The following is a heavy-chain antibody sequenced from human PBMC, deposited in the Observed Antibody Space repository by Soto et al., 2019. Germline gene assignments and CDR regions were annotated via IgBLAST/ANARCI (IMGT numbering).Heavy chain of an antibody. V-gene: IGHV1-69*01. CDR3: ARGADLAYCGGDCYPHD. D-gene: IGHD2-21*02. J-gene: IGHJ4*02. CDR1: GGTFSSYA. CDR2: IIPIFGTA. Sequence: QVQLVQSGAEVKKPGSSVKVSCKASGGTFSSYAISWVRQAPGQGLEWMGGIIPIFGTANYAQKFQGRVTITADESTSTAYMELSSLRSEDTAVYYCARGADLAYCGGDCYPHDWGQGTLVTVSS.